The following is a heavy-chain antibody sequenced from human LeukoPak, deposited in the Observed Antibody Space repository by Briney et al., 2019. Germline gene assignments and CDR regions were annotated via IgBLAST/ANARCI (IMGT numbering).Heavy chain of an antibody. V-gene: IGHV4-39*01. CDR3: AGTGSGSYHSDY. CDR2: IYYSGST. CDR1: GGSISGGSYY. D-gene: IGHD3-10*01. Sequence: SETLSLTCTVSGGSISGGSYYWSWIRQPAGKGLEWIGSIYYSGSTYYNPSLKSRVTISVDTSKNQFSLKLSSVTAADTAVYYCAGTGSGSYHSDYWGQGTLVTVSS. J-gene: IGHJ4*02.